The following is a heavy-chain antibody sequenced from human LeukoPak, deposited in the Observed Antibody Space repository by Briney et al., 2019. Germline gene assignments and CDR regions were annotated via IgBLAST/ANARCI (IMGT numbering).Heavy chain of an antibody. J-gene: IGHJ4*02. CDR2: VFYSGST. D-gene: IGHD6-13*01. CDR1: DDSISTYY. V-gene: IGHV4-59*01. Sequence: PSETLSLTCTGSDDSISTYYWTWIRQTPGKGLEWLGFVFYSGSTNYNPPLKSRVTISVDTSKSQFSLRLSSVTAADTAVYFCARVAAAGNYYFDYWGQGTLVTVSS. CDR3: ARVAAAGNYYFDY.